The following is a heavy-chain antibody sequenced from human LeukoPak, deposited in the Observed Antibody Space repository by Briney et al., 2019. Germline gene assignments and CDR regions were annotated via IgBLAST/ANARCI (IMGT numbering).Heavy chain of an antibody. D-gene: IGHD3-3*01. CDR3: ATDRGWRTSGYYLYYFEY. CDR2: IKHDGSER. CDR1: GFTFSSYA. Sequence: GGSLRLSCAASGFTFSSYAMSWVRQAPGKGLEWVASIKHDGSERYYVDSVRGRFTISRDNTMNSLYLQMSSLRAEDTAVYYCATDRGWRTSGYYLYYFEYWGQGTLVTFSS. V-gene: IGHV3-7*01. J-gene: IGHJ4*02.